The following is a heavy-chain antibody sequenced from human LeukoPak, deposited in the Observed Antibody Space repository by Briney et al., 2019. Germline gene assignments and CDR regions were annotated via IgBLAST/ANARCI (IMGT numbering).Heavy chain of an antibody. V-gene: IGHV3-7*05. CDR3: ARERGMGS. D-gene: IGHD3-16*01. CDR2: IKQDGSEK. CDR1: GFTFSSFW. J-gene: IGHJ5*02. Sequence: PGGSLRLSCAASGFTFSSFWMTWARQAPGKGLEWVANIKQDGSEKYYVDSVKGRFTISRDNAKNSLSLQMNSLRAEDTAVYYCARERGMGSWGQGTLVTVSS.